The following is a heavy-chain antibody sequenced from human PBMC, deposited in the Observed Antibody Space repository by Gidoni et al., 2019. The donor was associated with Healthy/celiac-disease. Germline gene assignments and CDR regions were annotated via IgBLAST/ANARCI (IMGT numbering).Heavy chain of an antibody. V-gene: IGHV3-23*01. CDR2: FSGSGGRT. J-gene: IGHJ4*02. D-gene: IGHD2-15*01. CDR3: AKFPGFVVVVAPRRQDHID. Sequence: EVQLLESGGGLVQPGGSLRLSCAASGFTFSSYALSWVRQAPGKGLEWGSAFSGSGGRTYYADSVKGRFTISRDNSKNTLYLQMNSLRAEDTAVYYCAKFPGFVVVVAPRRQDHIDWGQGTLVTVSS. CDR1: GFTFSSYA.